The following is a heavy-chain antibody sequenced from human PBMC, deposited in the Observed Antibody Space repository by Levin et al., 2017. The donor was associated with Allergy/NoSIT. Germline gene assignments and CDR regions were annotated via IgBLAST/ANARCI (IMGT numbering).Heavy chain of an antibody. Sequence: SETLSLTCTVSGASINSYYWTWIRQPPGKGLEWIGDIFYSGITKYNPSLKSRATMSLDSSKNQFSLKLNSVTAAAPAVYFCARVGVRDGYHPYGNFDLWGRGTLVTVSS. V-gene: IGHV4-59*01. J-gene: IGHJ2*01. CDR2: IFYSGIT. D-gene: IGHD5-24*01. CDR1: GASINSYY. CDR3: ARVGVRDGYHPYGNFDL.